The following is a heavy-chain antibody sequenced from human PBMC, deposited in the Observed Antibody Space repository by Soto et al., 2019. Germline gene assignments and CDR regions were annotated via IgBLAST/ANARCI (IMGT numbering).Heavy chain of an antibody. CDR2: ISSAGGT. D-gene: IGHD3-3*01. CDR1: GITVTHCF. CDR3: ARDELGGAYDFWH. J-gene: IGHJ4*02. V-gene: IGHV3-66*01. Sequence: EVQLVESGGGLVQPGGSLRLSCAASGITVTHCFMTWVRQAPGKGLEWVSVISSAGGTYYADSVKGRFTISRDKYRNTLYLQMTSLRAEDTAVYYCARDELGGAYDFWHGGQGTLVTVSS.